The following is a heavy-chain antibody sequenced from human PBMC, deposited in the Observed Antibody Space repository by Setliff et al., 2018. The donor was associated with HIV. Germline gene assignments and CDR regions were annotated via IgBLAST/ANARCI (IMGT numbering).Heavy chain of an antibody. J-gene: IGHJ5*02. V-gene: IGHV3-30*02. D-gene: IGHD2-2*01. CDR3: ARDRGPPDKCFDP. CDR1: GFTFSSHG. Sequence: PGGSLRLSCEASGFTFSSHGMHWLRQAPGKGLEWVTFIRYDGSDIHYADSVKGRFTISRDNSKNTLYLQMNSLRVEDAAVYHCARDRGPPDKCFDPWGQGTLVTVSS. CDR2: IRYDGSDI.